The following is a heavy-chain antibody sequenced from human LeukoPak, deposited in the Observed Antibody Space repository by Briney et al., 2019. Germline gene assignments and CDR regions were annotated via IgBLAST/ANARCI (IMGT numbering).Heavy chain of an antibody. Sequence: ASVKVSCKASGYTFANYYMHWVRQAPGQGLEWMGIIDPSGGSTSYAQKFQGRVTMTRNTSISTAYMELSSLRSEDTAVYYCARVDPSIVGANDYWGQGTLVTVSS. D-gene: IGHD1-26*01. CDR2: IDPSGGST. CDR3: ARVDPSIVGANDY. CDR1: GYTFANYY. J-gene: IGHJ4*02. V-gene: IGHV1-46*01.